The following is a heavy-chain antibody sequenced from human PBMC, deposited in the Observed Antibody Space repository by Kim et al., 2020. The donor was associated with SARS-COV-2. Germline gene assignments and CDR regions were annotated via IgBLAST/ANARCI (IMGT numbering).Heavy chain of an antibody. CDR2: ISWNSADI. J-gene: IGHJ4*02. CDR3: AKDNLRGAVDY. CDR1: GFTFDDYA. D-gene: IGHD3-10*01. V-gene: IGHV3-9*01. Sequence: GGSLRLSCAASGFTFDDYAMHWFRQTPGKGLEWVSSISWNSADIHFADSVKGRFTISRVNAKNSLYLQMRGLRTEDTAFYYCAKDNLRGAVDYLGQGTLVTVSS.